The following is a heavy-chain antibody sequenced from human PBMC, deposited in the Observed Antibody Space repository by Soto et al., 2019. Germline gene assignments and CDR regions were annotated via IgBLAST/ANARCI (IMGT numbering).Heavy chain of an antibody. CDR1: GASINDFY. CDR3: ARANSSTWYKLEYKWFDT. V-gene: IGHV4-59*01. J-gene: IGHJ5*02. Sequence: SETLSLTCPVSGASINDFYWSLIRQTPGKGLEWVGFMYYSETTKYNPSLKGRVNMSLDTSKNQVSLHLKSVTAADTAVNYCARANSSTWYKLEYKWFDTWGQGTLVTVSS. D-gene: IGHD6-13*01. CDR2: MYYSETT.